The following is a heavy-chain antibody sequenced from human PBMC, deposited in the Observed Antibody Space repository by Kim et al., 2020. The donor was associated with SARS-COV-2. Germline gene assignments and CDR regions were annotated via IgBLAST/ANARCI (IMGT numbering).Heavy chain of an antibody. CDR3: ARAWTYSSSSSRSYFDY. V-gene: IGHV1-69*01. D-gene: IGHD6-6*01. Sequence: FPGRVTITADESTSTAYMELSSLRSEDTAVYYCARAWTYSSSSSRSYFDYWGQGTLVTVSS. J-gene: IGHJ4*02.